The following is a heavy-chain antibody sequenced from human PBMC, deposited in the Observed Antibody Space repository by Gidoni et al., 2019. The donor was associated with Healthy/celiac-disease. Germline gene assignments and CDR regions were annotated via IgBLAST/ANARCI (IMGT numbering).Heavy chain of an antibody. J-gene: IGHJ2*01. V-gene: IGHV3-49*03. CDR3: TRDLTGAATWYFDL. CDR1: GFTFGDYA. Sequence: EVQLVESGGGLVQPGRSLRLSCTASGFTFGDYAMSWFRQAPGKGLEWVGFIRSKAYGGTTEYAASVKGRFTISRDDSKSIAYLQMNSLKTEDTAVNYCTRDLTGAATWYFDLWGRGTLVTVSS. CDR2: IRSKAYGGTT. D-gene: IGHD3-9*01.